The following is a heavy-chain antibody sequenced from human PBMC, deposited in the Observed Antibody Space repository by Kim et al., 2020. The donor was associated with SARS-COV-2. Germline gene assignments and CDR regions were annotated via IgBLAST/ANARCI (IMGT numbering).Heavy chain of an antibody. V-gene: IGHV1-46*01. J-gene: IGHJ5*02. CDR2: INPSGGST. CDR3: ARGGSATASEFWFDP. CDR1: GYTFTSYY. D-gene: IGHD3-10*01. Sequence: ASVKVSCKASGYTFTSYYMHWVRQAPGQGLEWMGIINPSGGSTSYAQKFQGRVTMTRDTSTSTVYMELSSLRSEDTAVYYCARGGSATASEFWFDPWGQGTLVTVSS.